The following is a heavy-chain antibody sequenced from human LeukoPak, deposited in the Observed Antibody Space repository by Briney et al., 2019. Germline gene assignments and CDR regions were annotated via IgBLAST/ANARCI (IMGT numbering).Heavy chain of an antibody. V-gene: IGHV4-38-2*01. D-gene: IGHD3-9*01. CDR3: ARWGREYYDILTRSYYFDY. CDR1: GYSISSGYD. CDR2: IYHSGST. Sequence: PSETLSLNRAVSGYSISSGYDWGWIRQPPGKGLEWIGSIYHSGSTYYNPSLKSRVTISVDMSKNHFSLKLSSATAADTAVYYCARWGREYYDILTRSYYFDYWGQGTLVTVSS. J-gene: IGHJ4*02.